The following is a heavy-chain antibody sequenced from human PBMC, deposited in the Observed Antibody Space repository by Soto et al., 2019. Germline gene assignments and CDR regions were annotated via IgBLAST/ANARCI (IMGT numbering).Heavy chain of an antibody. CDR2: IIPIFGTA. D-gene: IGHD6-19*01. Sequence: QVQLVQSGAEVKKPGSSVKVSCKASGGTFSSYAISWVRQAPGQGLEWMGGIIPIFGTANYAQKFQGRVTITADKSPSTAYMELSSLRSEDTAVYYCAPVAGRPGDRWFDPWGQGTLVTVSS. CDR1: GGTFSSYA. J-gene: IGHJ5*02. CDR3: APVAGRPGDRWFDP. V-gene: IGHV1-69*06.